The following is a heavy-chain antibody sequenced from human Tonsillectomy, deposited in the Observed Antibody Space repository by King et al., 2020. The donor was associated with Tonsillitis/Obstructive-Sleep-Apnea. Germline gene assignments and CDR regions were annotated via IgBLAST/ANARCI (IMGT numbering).Heavy chain of an antibody. J-gene: IGHJ3*02. CDR1: GGSISSYY. Sequence: VQLQESGPGLVKSSETLSLTCTVSGGSISSYYWSWIRQPPGKGLEWIGYIYSSGSINYNPSFKSRVTLSVDTSKNQFSLKLSSVTAADTAVYYCARGTTYYDFWSGSVAFDIWGQGTMVTVSS. V-gene: IGHV4-59*01. CDR2: IYSSGSI. CDR3: ARGTTYYDFWSGSVAFDI. D-gene: IGHD3-3*01.